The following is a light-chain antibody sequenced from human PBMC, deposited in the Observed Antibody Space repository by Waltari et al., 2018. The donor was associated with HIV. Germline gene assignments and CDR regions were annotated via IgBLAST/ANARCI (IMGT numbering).Light chain of an antibody. J-gene: IGKJ1*01. CDR2: GAY. CDR3: QHYDNWPPWT. CDR1: GTIHNN. Sequence: EIIMTQSPLTLSASPGGRVTRSCRASGTIHNNLAWYQQKPGQAPRLLIYGAYTRATGIPARFSGSGSGTDFSLTISSLQSEDFAVYYCQHYDNWPPWTFGQETTVESK. V-gene: IGKV3-15*01.